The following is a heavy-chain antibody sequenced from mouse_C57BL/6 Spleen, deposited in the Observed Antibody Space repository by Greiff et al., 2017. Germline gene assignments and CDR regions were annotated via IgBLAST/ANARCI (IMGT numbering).Heavy chain of an antibody. CDR3: AIIYYGNPGAY. Sequence: VQRVESGPELVKPGASVKISCKASGYAFSSSWMNWVKQRPGKGLEWIGRIYPGDGDTNYNGKFKGKATLTADKSSSTAYMQLSSLTSEDSAVYFCAIIYYGNPGAYWGQGTLVTVSA. V-gene: IGHV1-82*01. J-gene: IGHJ3*01. CDR1: GYAFSSSW. D-gene: IGHD2-1*01. CDR2: IYPGDGDT.